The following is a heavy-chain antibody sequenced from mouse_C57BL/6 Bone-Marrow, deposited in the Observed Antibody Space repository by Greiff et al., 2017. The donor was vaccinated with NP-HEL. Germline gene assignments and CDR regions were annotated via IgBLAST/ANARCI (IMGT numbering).Heavy chain of an antibody. Sequence: DVQLVESGGDLVKPGGSLKLSCAASGFTFSSYGMSWVRQTPDKRLEWVATISSGGSYTYYPDSVKGRFTISRDNATNTLYLQMSSLKSEDTAMYYCARHYYSNYFDYWGQGTTLTVSS. D-gene: IGHD2-5*01. CDR3: ARHYYSNYFDY. CDR1: GFTFSSYG. J-gene: IGHJ2*01. V-gene: IGHV5-6*01. CDR2: ISSGGSYT.